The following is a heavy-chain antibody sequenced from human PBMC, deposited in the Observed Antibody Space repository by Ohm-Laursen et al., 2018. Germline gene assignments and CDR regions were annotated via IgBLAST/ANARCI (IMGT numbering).Heavy chain of an antibody. CDR2: IYYSGST. V-gene: IGHV4-59*08. CDR1: GGSISSYY. D-gene: IGHD2-15*01. J-gene: IGHJ3*02. Sequence: TLSLTCTVSGGSISSYYWSWIRQPPGKGLEWIGYIYYSGSTNYNPSLKSRVTISIDTSKSQLSLKLPSVTAADTAVYYCASLGYCSGGSCLWAFDIWGQGTMITVSS. CDR3: ASLGYCSGGSCLWAFDI.